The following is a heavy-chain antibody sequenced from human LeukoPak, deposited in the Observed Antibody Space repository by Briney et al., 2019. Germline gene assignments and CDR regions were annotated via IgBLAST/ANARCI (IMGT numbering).Heavy chain of an antibody. J-gene: IGHJ4*02. V-gene: IGHV3-33*01. CDR1: GFTFSNYG. D-gene: IGHD1-7*01. CDR3: ARQFYLRRNWNYAFDS. Sequence: GGSLRLSCAASGFTFSNYGMHWVRQAPGKGLEWVTVIWTDGITKYYADSVKGRFTISRDNSRNVLYLQMNSLRAEDTAVYYCARQFYLRRNWNYAFDSWGQGTLVTVSS. CDR2: IWTDGITK.